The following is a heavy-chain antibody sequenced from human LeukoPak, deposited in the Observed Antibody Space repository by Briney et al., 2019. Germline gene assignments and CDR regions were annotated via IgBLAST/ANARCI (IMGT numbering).Heavy chain of an antibody. CDR1: GFTIRTYW. Sequence: PGGSLRLSCEVSGFTIRTYWMNWVRQVPGKGLDWVANINPDGSGKRYVDSVKGPFTIARDNADNSLSLQMNSLRAEDTAVYYCASWGAGGNSWGQGTLVTVSS. V-gene: IGHV3-7*01. CDR2: INPDGSGK. D-gene: IGHD3-16*01. CDR3: ASWGAGGNS. J-gene: IGHJ4*02.